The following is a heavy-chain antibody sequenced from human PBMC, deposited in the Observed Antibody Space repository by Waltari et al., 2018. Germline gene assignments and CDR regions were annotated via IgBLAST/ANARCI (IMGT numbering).Heavy chain of an antibody. CDR1: GYIFTTNT. CDR2: ISAYNGKT. Sequence: QIQLVQSGAEVKKPGASVRVSCKAPGYIFTTNTITWVRQAPGQGLEWMGWISAYNGKTNYAQKLQGRVTLTTDTSTSTAYMELRSLKSDDTAVYYCARRTSATGFDPWGQGTLVTVSS. D-gene: IGHD2-15*01. CDR3: ARRTSATGFDP. J-gene: IGHJ5*02. V-gene: IGHV1-18*04.